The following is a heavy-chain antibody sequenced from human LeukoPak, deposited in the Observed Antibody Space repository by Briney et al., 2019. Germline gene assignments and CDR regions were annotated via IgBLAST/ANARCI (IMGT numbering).Heavy chain of an antibody. CDR2: ISYDGSNK. CDR3: ARGPSRRAYFDY. Sequence: PGRSLRLSCAASGFTFSSYAMHWVRQAPGKGLEWVAVISYDGSNKYYADSVKGRFTISRDNSKNTLYLQTNSLRAEDTAVYYCARGPSRRAYFDYWGQGTLVTVSS. CDR1: GFTFSSYA. J-gene: IGHJ4*02. V-gene: IGHV3-30-3*01.